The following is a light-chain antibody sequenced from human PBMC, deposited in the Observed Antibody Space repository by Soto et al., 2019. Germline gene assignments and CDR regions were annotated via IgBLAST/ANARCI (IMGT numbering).Light chain of an antibody. J-gene: IGLJ1*01. V-gene: IGLV2-23*02. Sequence: QSVLTQPASVSGSPGQSITISCTGTSSDVGSYNLVSWYQQHPGKAPKLMIYEVSKRPSGVSNRFSGSKSGNTVSLTISGLQAEDEADYYCCSYAGTPYVFGTGTKVTVL. CDR1: SSDVGSYNL. CDR3: CSYAGTPYV. CDR2: EVS.